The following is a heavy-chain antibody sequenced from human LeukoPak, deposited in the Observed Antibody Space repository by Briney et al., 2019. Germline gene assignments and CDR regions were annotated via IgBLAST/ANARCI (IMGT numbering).Heavy chain of an antibody. V-gene: IGHV1-24*01. J-gene: IGHJ4*02. CDR3: ATLDSSSPLNDY. CDR2: FDPEDGET. CDR1: GYTLTELS. D-gene: IGHD6-13*01. Sequence: ASVKVSCKVSGYTLTELSMHWVRQAPGKGLEWMGGFDPEDGETIYAQKFQGRVTMTEDTSTDIAYMELSSLRSEDTAVYYCATLDSSSPLNDYWGQGTLVTVSS.